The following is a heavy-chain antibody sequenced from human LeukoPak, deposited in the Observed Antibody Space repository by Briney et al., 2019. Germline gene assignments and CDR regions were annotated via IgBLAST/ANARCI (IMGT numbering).Heavy chain of an antibody. CDR2: INPDSGGT. CDR1: AYTFTGYY. J-gene: IGHJ4*02. V-gene: IGHV1-2*02. Sequence: VASVKVSCKASAYTFTGYYMLWVRQAPGQGLEWMGWINPDSGGTNYAQKFQGRVTMTRDTSISTAYMEVSRLRSDDTAVYYCAREGSGWYGSFDYWGQGTLVTVSS. CDR3: AREGSGWYGSFDY. D-gene: IGHD6-19*01.